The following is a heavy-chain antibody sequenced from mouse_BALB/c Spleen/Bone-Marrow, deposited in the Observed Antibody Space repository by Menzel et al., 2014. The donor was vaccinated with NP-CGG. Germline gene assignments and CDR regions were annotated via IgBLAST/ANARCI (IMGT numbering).Heavy chain of an antibody. CDR1: GYTFTSYW. Sequence: QVQLQQSGAELGKPGASVKLSCKTSGYTFTSYWIQWVKQRPGQGLGWIGEIFPGTGTTYYNEKFKGKATLTIDTSSSPAYMQLSSLTSEDSAVYFCASRDSSGYVPDYWGQGTTLTVSS. J-gene: IGHJ2*01. V-gene: IGHV1S132*01. CDR2: IFPGTGTT. D-gene: IGHD3-2*01. CDR3: ASRDSSGYVPDY.